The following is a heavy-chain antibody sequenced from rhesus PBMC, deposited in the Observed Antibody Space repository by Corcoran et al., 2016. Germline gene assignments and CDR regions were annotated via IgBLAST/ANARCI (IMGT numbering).Heavy chain of an antibody. CDR3: ARWGR. V-gene: IGHV4-80*01. CDR1: GGSFSSYW. Sequence: QVQLQESGPGLVKPSETLSLTCAVSGGSFSSYWWSWIRQPPGKGLVWSGEINGNSGSTNYNPALKSRVTISKDASKNQFSLKLSSVTAADTAVYYCARWGRWGQGVLVTVSS. CDR2: INGNSGST. J-gene: IGHJ4*01.